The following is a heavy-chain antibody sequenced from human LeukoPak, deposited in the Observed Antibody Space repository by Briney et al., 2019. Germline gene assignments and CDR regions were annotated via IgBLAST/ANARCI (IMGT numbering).Heavy chain of an antibody. V-gene: IGHV1-18*01. CDR2: ISAYNGNT. CDR1: GYTFTSYS. Sequence: ASVKVSCKASGYTFTSYSISWVRQAPGQGLEWMGWISAYNGNTNYAQKLQGRVTMTTDTSTSTAYMELRSLRSDDTAVYYCARGQDLYGSGSYYSGWFDPWRQGTLVTVSS. D-gene: IGHD3-10*01. J-gene: IGHJ5*02. CDR3: ARGQDLYGSGSYYSGWFDP.